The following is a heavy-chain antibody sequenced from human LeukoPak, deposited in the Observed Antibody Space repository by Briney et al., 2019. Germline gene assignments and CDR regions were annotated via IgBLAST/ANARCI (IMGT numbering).Heavy chain of an antibody. V-gene: IGHV1-2*06. CDR3: ARDRITMVRGVISWFDP. CDR2: INPNSGGT. D-gene: IGHD3-10*01. J-gene: IGHJ5*02. CDR1: GYTFTGYY. Sequence: VASVKVSCKASGYTFTGYYMHWVRQAPGQVLEWMGRINPNSGGTNYAQKFQGRVTMTRDTSISTAYMELSRLRSDDTAVYYCARDRITMVRGVISWFDPWGQGTLVTVSS.